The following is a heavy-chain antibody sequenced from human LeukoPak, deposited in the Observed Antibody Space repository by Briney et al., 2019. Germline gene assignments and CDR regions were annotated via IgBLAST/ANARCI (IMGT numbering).Heavy chain of an antibody. Sequence: SSETLSLTCAVYGGSFSGYYWSWIRQPPGKGLEWLGEINHSGSTNYNPSLKSRVTISVDTSKNQFSLKLSSVPAADTAVYYCARRSGGHSYGLGYWGQGTLVTVSS. V-gene: IGHV4-34*01. J-gene: IGHJ4*02. CDR3: ARRSGGHSYGLGY. CDR1: GGSFSGYY. CDR2: INHSGST. D-gene: IGHD5-18*01.